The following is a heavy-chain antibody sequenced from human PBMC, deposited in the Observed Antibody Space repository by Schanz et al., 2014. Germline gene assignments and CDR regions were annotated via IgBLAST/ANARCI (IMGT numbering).Heavy chain of an antibody. CDR2: ISYDGSSK. D-gene: IGHD6-19*01. V-gene: IGHV3-33*08. CDR1: GLIFSTYT. J-gene: IGHJ4*02. CDR3: ARDLISSGWYG. Sequence: VQLVESGGGLVRPGGSLRLSCTTSGLIFSTYTLNWVRQAPGKGLEWVALISYDGSSKNHADSVQGRFTISRDDAKSSLVLEMNSLRAEDTAVYYCARDLISSGWYGWGQGTLVTVSS.